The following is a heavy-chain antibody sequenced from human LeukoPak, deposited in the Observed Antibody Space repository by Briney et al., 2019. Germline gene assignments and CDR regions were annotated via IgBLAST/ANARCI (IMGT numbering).Heavy chain of an antibody. J-gene: IGHJ4*02. CDR3: TTVFYGLGY. CDR2: IKSKTDGGTT. CDR1: GFTVSSNY. Sequence: GGSLRLSCAASGFTVSSNYMSWVRQAPGKGLEWVGRIKSKTDGGTTDYDAPVKGRFTISRDDSKNTLYLQMNSLKTEDTAVYYCTTVFYGLGYWGQGTLVTVSS. V-gene: IGHV3-15*01. D-gene: IGHD2/OR15-2a*01.